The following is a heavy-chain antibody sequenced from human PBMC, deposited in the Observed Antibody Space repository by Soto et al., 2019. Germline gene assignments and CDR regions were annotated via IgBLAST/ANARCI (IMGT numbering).Heavy chain of an antibody. CDR3: ARIVAAGRGMDV. J-gene: IGHJ6*04. CDR2: IKEDGSEK. D-gene: IGHD6-13*01. CDR1: GFHFSTHW. Sequence: EVQLVESGGGLVQPGGSLRLSCAASGFHFSTHWMTWVRQGPGKGLEWVADIKEDGSEKYCVDSVKGRFTMSRDNAQNSLYLQVNNLRVEDTAVYYCARIVAAGRGMDVWGRGTTVTVSS. V-gene: IGHV3-7*01.